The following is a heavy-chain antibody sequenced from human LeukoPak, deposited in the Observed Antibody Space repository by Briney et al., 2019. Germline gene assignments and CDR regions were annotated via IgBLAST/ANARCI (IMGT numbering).Heavy chain of an antibody. CDR1: GFTFSSYA. D-gene: IGHD2-8*01. CDR2: ISGSGGST. J-gene: IGHJ6*02. CDR3: AKEGRPQSGLVYNYYGMDV. Sequence: PGGSLRLSCAASGFTFSSYAMSWVRQAPGKGLEWVSAISGSGGSTYYADSVKGRFTISRDNSKNTLYLQMNSLRAEDTAVYYCAKEGRPQSGLVYNYYGMDVWGQGTTVTVSS. V-gene: IGHV3-23*01.